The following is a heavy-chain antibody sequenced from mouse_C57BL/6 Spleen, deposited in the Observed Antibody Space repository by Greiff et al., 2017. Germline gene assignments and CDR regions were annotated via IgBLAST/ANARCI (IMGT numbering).Heavy chain of an antibody. CDR3: AKHFYYGYDLNYYAMEY. D-gene: IGHD2-2*01. Sequence: QVQLKQSGPGLVAPSQSMSITCTVSGFSLTSYGVSWVRQPPGKGLEWLGVIWGDGSTNYHSDHESRLSISKDNSKSQVYLKLNSLQTDDTATYYCAKHFYYGYDLNYYAMEYWGQGTSVTVSS. CDR1: GFSLTSYG. V-gene: IGHV2-3*01. J-gene: IGHJ4*01. CDR2: IWGDGST.